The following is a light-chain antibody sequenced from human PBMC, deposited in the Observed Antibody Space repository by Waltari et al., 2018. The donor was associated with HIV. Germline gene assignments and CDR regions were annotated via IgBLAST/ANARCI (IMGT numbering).Light chain of an antibody. J-gene: IGKJ1*01. CDR3: QQSYTTPRT. CDR2: AVS. CDR1: QNIRTN. V-gene: IGKV1-39*01. Sequence: DIQMTQSPSSLSASVGDRVTITCRASQNIRTNLNWYQQKKGKAPKLLMYAVSSLHNGVPSRFSGSGSGTDFTLTISSLQPEDFATYHCQQSYTTPRTFGQGTKVEI.